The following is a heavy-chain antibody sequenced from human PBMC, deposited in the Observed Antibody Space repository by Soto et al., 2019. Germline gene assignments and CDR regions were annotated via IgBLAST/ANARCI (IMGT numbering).Heavy chain of an antibody. CDR1: GGSISSSSYY. CDR3: ARSKNYYDSSGYYGDAFDI. CDR2: IYYSGST. V-gene: IGHV4-39*01. D-gene: IGHD3-22*01. Sequence: SETLSLTCTVSGGSISSSSYYWVWIRHPPGKRLEWIGSIYYSGSTYYNPSLKSRVTISVDTSKNQFSLKLSSVTAADTAVYYCARSKNYYDSSGYYGDAFDIWGQGTMVTVSS. J-gene: IGHJ3*02.